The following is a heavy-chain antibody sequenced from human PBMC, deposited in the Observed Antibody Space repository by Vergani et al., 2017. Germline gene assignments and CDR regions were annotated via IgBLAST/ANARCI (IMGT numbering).Heavy chain of an antibody. D-gene: IGHD4-11*01. CDR3: ARVNTETNGHLYYYYDMDV. CDR2: IDHTGRP. Sequence: QVQLQQWGGGLLKPSETLSLTCVVNGGSFTSYHWTWIRQSPGEGLEWVGDIDHTGRPDYNPSLKIRLTMSVEKSRNQFSLTLNSVTATDTAIYFCARVNTETNGHLYYYYDMDVWGQGTAVTVS. CDR1: GGSFTSYH. J-gene: IGHJ6*02. V-gene: IGHV4-34*01.